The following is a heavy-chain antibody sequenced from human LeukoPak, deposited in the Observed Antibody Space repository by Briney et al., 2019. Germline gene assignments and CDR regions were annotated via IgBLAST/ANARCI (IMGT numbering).Heavy chain of an antibody. J-gene: IGHJ4*02. CDR1: GYTLTELS. Sequence: ASVKVSCKVSGYTLTELSMHWVRQAPGKGLEWMGGFDPEDGGTIYAQKFQGRVTMTEDTSTDTAYMELSSLRSEDTAVYYCATKVRSYYDSSGYYYWGQGTLVTVSS. CDR2: FDPEDGGT. V-gene: IGHV1-24*01. CDR3: ATKVRSYYDSSGYYY. D-gene: IGHD3-22*01.